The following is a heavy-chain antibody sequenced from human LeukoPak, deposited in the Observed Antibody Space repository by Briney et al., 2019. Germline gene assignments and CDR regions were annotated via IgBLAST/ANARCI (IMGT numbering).Heavy chain of an antibody. CDR3: TREGILAGVDY. Sequence: GGSLRLSCAASGFTFSSYWMRWVPEAPGKGREWGANIKQDGSEKNYVDSVKGRFTISRDNAKNSMSLQMNSLRAEDTAVYYCTREGILAGVDYWGQGTLVTVSS. CDR1: GFTFSSYW. J-gene: IGHJ4*02. V-gene: IGHV3-7*01. D-gene: IGHD6-13*01. CDR2: IKQDGSEK.